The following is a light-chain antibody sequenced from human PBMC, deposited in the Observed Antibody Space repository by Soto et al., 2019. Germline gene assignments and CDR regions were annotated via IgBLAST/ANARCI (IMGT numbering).Light chain of an antibody. J-gene: IGLJ1*01. V-gene: IGLV1-36*01. Sequence: QSVLTQPPSVYEAPSQRVTISCSGSSSNIGNNAVNWYQQLPGKAPKLLIYYDDLLPSGVSDRFSGSKSGTSASLAISGLQSEDEADYYCAAWDDSLNGYVFGTGTKLTVL. CDR3: AAWDDSLNGYV. CDR2: YDD. CDR1: SSNIGNNA.